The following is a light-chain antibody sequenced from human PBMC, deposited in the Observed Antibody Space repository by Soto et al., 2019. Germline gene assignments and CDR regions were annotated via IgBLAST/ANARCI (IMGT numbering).Light chain of an antibody. CDR1: QGIDTY. Sequence: DSQMTQSPSSLSAAVGDRVTITCRASQGIDTYLAWYQQKPGQVPKLLIYAASTLQSGVPSRFSGSGSGTDFTPTISSLQPEDVANYYGQKYTRAPCTFGPGTKVDI. CDR3: QKYTRAPCT. CDR2: AAS. J-gene: IGKJ3*01. V-gene: IGKV1-27*01.